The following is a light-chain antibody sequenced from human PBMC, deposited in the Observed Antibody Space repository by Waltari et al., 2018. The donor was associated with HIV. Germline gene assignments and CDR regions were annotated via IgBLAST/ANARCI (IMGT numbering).Light chain of an antibody. V-gene: IGLV1-47*01. CDR3: STWDGSLGAYV. J-gene: IGLJ2*01. CDR2: RNF. Sequence: QSVLTQPASASGTPGQIVSNHRSGCHLDIGRDSVYWYQMVPETMPKLLIYRNFQRPSGVPDRFSGSKSGTSASLAVSALRSDDEADYYCSTWDGSLGAYVFGGGTKLTVL. CDR1: HLDIGRDS.